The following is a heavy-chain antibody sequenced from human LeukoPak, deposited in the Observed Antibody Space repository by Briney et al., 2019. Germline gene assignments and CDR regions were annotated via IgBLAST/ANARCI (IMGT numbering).Heavy chain of an antibody. CDR3: ARSYIAVAGVYNWFDP. J-gene: IGHJ5*02. CDR1: GGSISSYY. CDR2: IYYRGST. Sequence: PSETLSLTCTVFGGSISSYYWSWIRQPPGKGLEWIGYIYYRGSTNYNPSLKSRVTISVDTSKNQFSLKLSSVTAADTAVYYCARSYIAVAGVYNWFDPWGQGTLVTVSS. D-gene: IGHD6-19*01. V-gene: IGHV4-59*08.